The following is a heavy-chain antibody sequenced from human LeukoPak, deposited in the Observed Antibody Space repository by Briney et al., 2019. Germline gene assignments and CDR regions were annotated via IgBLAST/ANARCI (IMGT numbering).Heavy chain of an antibody. CDR2: IWYDGSNK. CDR1: GFTFSSYG. J-gene: IGHJ4*02. CDR3: ASSVVGSGTFDY. D-gene: IGHD3-10*01. Sequence: RGSLRLSCAASGFTFSSYGMHWVRQAPGKGLEWVAVIWYDGSNKYYADSVKGRFTISRDNSKNTLYLQMNSLRAEDTAVYYCASSVVGSGTFDYWGQGTLVTVSS. V-gene: IGHV3-33*01.